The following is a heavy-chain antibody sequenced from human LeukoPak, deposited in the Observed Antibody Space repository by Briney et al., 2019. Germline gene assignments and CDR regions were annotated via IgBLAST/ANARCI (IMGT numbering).Heavy chain of an antibody. CDR1: GFTFGDYA. J-gene: IGHJ4*02. CDR2: ISWNSGSI. Sequence: GRSLRLSCAASGFTFGDYAMHWVRQAPGKGLEWVSGISWNSGSIGYADSVKGRFTISRDNAKNSLYLQMNSLRAEDTALYYCAKEGRFGEFLGYYFDYWGQGTLVTVSS. CDR3: AKEGRFGEFLGYYFDY. D-gene: IGHD3-10*01. V-gene: IGHV3-9*01.